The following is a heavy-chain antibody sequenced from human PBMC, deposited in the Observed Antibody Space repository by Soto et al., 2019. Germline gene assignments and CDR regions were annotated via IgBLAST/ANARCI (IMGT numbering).Heavy chain of an antibody. J-gene: IGHJ4*02. CDR2: ISGSSGYI. D-gene: IGHD3-9*01. V-gene: IGHV3-21*01. CDR3: VRDRARDYDIVRGYVTDPHPFDY. Sequence: EVQLVESGGGLVKPGGSLTLSCTASGFTFSYYNFNWVRQAPGKGLEWVSHISGSSGYIYYTDSVKGRFTISRDNARKSLFLHMNSLRVEDTAVYYCVRDRARDYDIVRGYVTDPHPFDYWGQGTLVTVSS. CDR1: GFTFSYYN.